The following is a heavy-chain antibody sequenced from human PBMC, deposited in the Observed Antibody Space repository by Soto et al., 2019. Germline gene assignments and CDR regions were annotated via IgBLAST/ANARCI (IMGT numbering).Heavy chain of an antibody. Sequence: PSQTLSLTCSVSGGSISTSNYFWAWLRQPPGKGLEWIGTVLYTGSTYYNPSLKSRVTLSVDRSKNQFSLRLNSVTAADTAVYYCARHDYGDFWVYFASWGRGTLVTVSS. CDR2: VLYTGST. J-gene: IGHJ4*02. CDR3: ARHDYGDFWVYFAS. V-gene: IGHV4-39*01. D-gene: IGHD4-17*01. CDR1: GGSISTSNYF.